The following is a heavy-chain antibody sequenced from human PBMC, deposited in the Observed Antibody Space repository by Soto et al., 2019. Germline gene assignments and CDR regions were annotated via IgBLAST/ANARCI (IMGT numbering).Heavy chain of an antibody. J-gene: IGHJ6*02. CDR3: ARRKTGRRFIYCSSTSCPDYYYGMDV. CDR2: IWYDGSNK. Sequence: GGSLRLSCAASGFTFSSYGMHWVRQAPGKGLEWVAVIWYDGSNKYYADSVKGRFTISRDNSKNTLYLQMNSLRAEDTAVYYCARRKTGRRFIYCSSTSCPDYYYGMDVWGQGTTVTVSS. V-gene: IGHV3-33*01. D-gene: IGHD2-2*01. CDR1: GFTFSSYG.